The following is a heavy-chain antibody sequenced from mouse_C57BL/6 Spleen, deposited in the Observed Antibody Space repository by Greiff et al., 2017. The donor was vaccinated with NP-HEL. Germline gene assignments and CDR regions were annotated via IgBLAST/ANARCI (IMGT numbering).Heavy chain of an antibody. Sequence: VQLQQSGPELVKPGASVKISCKASGYAFSSSWMNWVKQRPGQGLEWIGRIYPGDGDTNYNGKFKGKATLTADKSSSTAYMQLSSLTSEDSAFYFCARSEGLWYPAWFAYWGQGTLVTVSA. CDR2: IYPGDGDT. J-gene: IGHJ3*01. CDR1: GYAFSSSW. CDR3: ARSEGLWYPAWFAY. V-gene: IGHV1-82*01. D-gene: IGHD2-1*01.